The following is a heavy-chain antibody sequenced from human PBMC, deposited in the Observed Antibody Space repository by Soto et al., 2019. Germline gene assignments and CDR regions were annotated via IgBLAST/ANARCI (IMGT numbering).Heavy chain of an antibody. CDR2: IYNGGRT. CDR1: GASVSSYY. Sequence: QVQLQESGPGLVKTSETMSLTCTASGASVSSYYWSWIRQPPGKGLEWIGHIYNGGRTNYNPSLKXRXXXSXXMSKNQSSLKLPSVTAADTAVYYCARTTGWPGFDFWGQGALVTVSS. J-gene: IGHJ4*02. CDR3: ARTTGWPGFDF. D-gene: IGHD6-19*01. V-gene: IGHV4-59*02.